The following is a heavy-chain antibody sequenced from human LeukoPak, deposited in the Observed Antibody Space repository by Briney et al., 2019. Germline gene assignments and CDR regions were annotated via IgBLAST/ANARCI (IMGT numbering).Heavy chain of an antibody. CDR3: ARGPYYYDSSGFDY. D-gene: IGHD3-22*01. V-gene: IGHV4-34*01. J-gene: IGHJ4*02. CDR2: INHSGST. CDR1: GGSFSGYY. Sequence: SETLSLTCAVYGGSFSGYYWSWIRQPPGKGLEWIGEINHSGSTNYNPSLKSRVTISVDTSKNQFSLKLSSVTAADTAVYYCARGPYYYDSSGFDYWGQGTLVTVSS.